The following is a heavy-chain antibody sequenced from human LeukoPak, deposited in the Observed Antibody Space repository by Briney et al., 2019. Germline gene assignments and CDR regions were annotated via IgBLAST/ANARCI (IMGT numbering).Heavy chain of an antibody. V-gene: IGHV3-23*01. CDR2: ISGSGGST. J-gene: IGHJ4*02. Sequence: GGSLRLSCAASGFTFSSYAMSWVRQAPGKGLEWVSAISGSGGSTYYADSVKGRFTISRDNAKNSLYLQMNSLRAEDTAVYYCARPTGYSSGWPFDYWGQGTLVTVSS. CDR1: GFTFSSYA. CDR3: ARPTGYSSGWPFDY. D-gene: IGHD6-19*01.